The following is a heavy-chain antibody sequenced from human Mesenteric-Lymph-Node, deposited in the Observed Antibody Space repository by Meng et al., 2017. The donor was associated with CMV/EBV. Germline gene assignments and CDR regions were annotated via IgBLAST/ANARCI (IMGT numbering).Heavy chain of an antibody. D-gene: IGHD2-2*01. CDR3: ARTLVVPAAIRY. J-gene: IGHJ4*02. CDR1: GFNVSSNE. V-gene: IGHV3-23*01. Sequence: GGSLRLSCAASGFNVSSNEMSWVRQAPGKGLEWVSAISGSGGSTYYADSVKGRFTISRDNSKNTLYLQMNSLRAEDTAVYYCARTLVVPAAIRYWGQGTLVTVSS. CDR2: ISGSGGST.